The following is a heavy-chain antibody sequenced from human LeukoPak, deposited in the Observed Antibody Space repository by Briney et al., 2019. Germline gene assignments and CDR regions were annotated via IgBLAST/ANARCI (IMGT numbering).Heavy chain of an antibody. Sequence: SETLSLTCTVSGGSISSGSYDWRWIRQPAGKGLEWIGRIYTSGSTNYNPSLKSRVTISVDTSKNQFSLKLSSVTAADTAVYYCARAGYSSSWYFDYWGQGTLVTVSS. CDR3: ARAGYSSSWYFDY. CDR1: GGSISSGSYD. V-gene: IGHV4-61*02. CDR2: IYTSGST. D-gene: IGHD6-13*01. J-gene: IGHJ4*02.